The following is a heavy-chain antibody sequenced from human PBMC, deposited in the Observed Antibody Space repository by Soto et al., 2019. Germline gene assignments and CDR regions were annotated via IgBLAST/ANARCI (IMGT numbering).Heavy chain of an antibody. D-gene: IGHD6-19*01. CDR3: AKLPYSSGVYYFDY. CDR2: ISGSIGST. J-gene: IGHJ4*02. V-gene: IGHV3-23*01. Sequence: PGGSLRLSCAASGFTIGDYWMSWVRQAPGKGLEWVSAISGSIGSTYYADSVKGRFTISRDNSKNTLYLQMNSLRAEDTAVYYCAKLPYSSGVYYFDYWGQGTLVTVSS. CDR1: GFTIGDYW.